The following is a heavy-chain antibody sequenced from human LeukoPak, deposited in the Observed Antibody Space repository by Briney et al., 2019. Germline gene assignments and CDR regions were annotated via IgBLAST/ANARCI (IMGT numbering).Heavy chain of an antibody. J-gene: IGHJ5*02. Sequence: GRSLRLSCAASGFTFSSYAMHWVRQAPGKGLEWVAVMSYDGSNKYYADSVKGRFTISRDNSKNTLYLQMNSLRAEDTAVYYCAEGWFDPWGQGTLVTVSS. CDR3: AEGWFDP. V-gene: IGHV3-30-3*02. CDR2: MSYDGSNK. CDR1: GFTFSSYA.